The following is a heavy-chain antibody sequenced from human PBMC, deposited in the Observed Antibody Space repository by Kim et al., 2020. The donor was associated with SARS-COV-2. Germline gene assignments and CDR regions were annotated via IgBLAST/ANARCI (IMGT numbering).Heavy chain of an antibody. J-gene: IGHJ5*02. Sequence: GGSLRLSCVASGFTFTTYTMNWVRQAPGKGLEWVSGISGGGGSTYYADSVKGRFTISRDSSKNTLYLQMNSLRVEDTAVYYCAKELRVTTHTTGWDFFYSWGQGTLVTVSS. CDR2: ISGGGGST. V-gene: IGHV3-23*01. CDR3: AKELRVTTHTTGWDFFYS. CDR1: GFTFTTYT. D-gene: IGHD4-17*01.